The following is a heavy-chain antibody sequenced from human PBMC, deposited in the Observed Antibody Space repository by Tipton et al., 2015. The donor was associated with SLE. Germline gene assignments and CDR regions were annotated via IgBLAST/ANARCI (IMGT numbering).Heavy chain of an antibody. Sequence: LRLSCTVSGGSISSHYWSWIRQPPGKRLEWIGHVHSSGSTFYNPSLKSRVSISMDTSKNQVSLGMTSVTAADTAVYYCATSGYDFLSWFDPWGQGTPVTVSS. J-gene: IGHJ5*02. CDR1: GGSISSHY. CDR2: VHSSGST. CDR3: ATSGYDFLSWFDP. V-gene: IGHV4-59*11. D-gene: IGHD5-12*01.